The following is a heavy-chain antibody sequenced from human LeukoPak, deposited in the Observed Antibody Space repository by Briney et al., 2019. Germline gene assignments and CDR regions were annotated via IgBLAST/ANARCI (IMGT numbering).Heavy chain of an antibody. CDR2: ISSSGTYL. V-gene: IGHV3-21*01. Sequence: KSGGSLRLSCAASGFTFSSYSMNWVRQAPGKGLEWVSSISSSGTYLYYADSVKGRFTISRDNAKDSLYLQMNSLRVEDTAVYFCARGLFGVINPTDYWGQGTLVTVSS. D-gene: IGHD3-3*01. CDR3: ARGLFGVINPTDY. CDR1: GFTFSSYS. J-gene: IGHJ4*02.